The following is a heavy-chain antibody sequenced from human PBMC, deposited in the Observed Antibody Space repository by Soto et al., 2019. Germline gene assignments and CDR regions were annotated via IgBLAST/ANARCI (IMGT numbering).Heavy chain of an antibody. CDR3: ARHGPGGSYSDY. Sequence: QLQLQESGPGLVKPSETLSLTCTVSGGSISSSSYYWGWIRQPPGKGLEWIGSIYYSGSTYYNPSLKSRVXTXVXXSKNQFSLKLSSVTAADTAVYYCARHGPGGSYSDYWGQGTLVTVSS. V-gene: IGHV4-39*01. D-gene: IGHD1-26*01. CDR2: IYYSGST. J-gene: IGHJ4*02. CDR1: GGSISSSSYY.